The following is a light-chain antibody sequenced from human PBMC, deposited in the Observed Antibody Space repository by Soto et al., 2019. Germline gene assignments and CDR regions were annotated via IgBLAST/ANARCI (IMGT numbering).Light chain of an antibody. V-gene: IGKV4-1*01. CDR2: WAS. CDR1: QSPLYTSNDRNS. CDR3: QQYFSPPPT. J-gene: IGKJ2*01. Sequence: DIVMTQSPDSLAVSLGERATINCKSSQSPLYTSNDRNSLSWFQQKPGQPPKLLIYWASTRESGVPDRFSGSGSGTDFTLTISSLQAEDVAVYYCQQYFSPPPTFGQGTKLEIK.